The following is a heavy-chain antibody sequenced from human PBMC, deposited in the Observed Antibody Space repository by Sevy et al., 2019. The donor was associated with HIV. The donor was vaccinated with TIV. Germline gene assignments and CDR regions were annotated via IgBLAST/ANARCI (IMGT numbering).Heavy chain of an antibody. Sequence: ASVKVSCKTSGYTFNTFGINWVRQAPGQGLQWVGWISAYNSNTKYVQKLQGRVSMTTETSTSTVYMELRSLRSDDTAVYYCARDSIPLVQGIIITPYYYGMDVWGQGTTVTVSS. J-gene: IGHJ6*02. V-gene: IGHV1-18*04. D-gene: IGHD3-10*01. CDR1: GYTFNTFG. CDR3: ARDSIPLVQGIIITPYYYGMDV. CDR2: ISAYNSNT.